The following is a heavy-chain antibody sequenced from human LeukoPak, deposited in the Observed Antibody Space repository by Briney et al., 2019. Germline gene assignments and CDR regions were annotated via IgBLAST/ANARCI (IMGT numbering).Heavy chain of an antibody. Sequence: GGSLRLSCAASGFTFSSYAMSWVRQAPGKGLEWVSAISGSGGRTYYADSVKGRFTISRDNSKDTLYLQMNSLRAEDTAVYYCAKVDLAVAATFDYWGQGTLVTVSS. CDR3: AKVDLAVAATFDY. J-gene: IGHJ4*02. CDR2: ISGSGGRT. D-gene: IGHD6-19*01. CDR1: GFTFSSYA. V-gene: IGHV3-23*01.